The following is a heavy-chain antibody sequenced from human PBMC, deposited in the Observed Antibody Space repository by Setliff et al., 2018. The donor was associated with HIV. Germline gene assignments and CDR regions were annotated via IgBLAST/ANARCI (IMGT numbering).Heavy chain of an antibody. CDR3: ARRPPPLQFLDSPSYYMDV. V-gene: IGHV4-4*02. D-gene: IGHD3-3*01. Sequence: TLSLTCNVSGDSVSGSNWWTWVRRSPQKGLEWIGEVYHSGATNYNPSLKSRVAMSVDKSENQFSLRLNSVTAADTAVYYCARRPPPLQFLDSPSYYMDVWGKGTTVTVSS. CDR1: GDSVSGSNW. J-gene: IGHJ6*03. CDR2: VYHSGAT.